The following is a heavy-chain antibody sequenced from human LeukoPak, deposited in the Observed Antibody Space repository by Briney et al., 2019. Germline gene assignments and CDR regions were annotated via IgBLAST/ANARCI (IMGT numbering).Heavy chain of an antibody. CDR1: GYTFTSYY. CDR3: ARDWHCSSSICYTDRNWFDP. Sequence: ASVKVSCKASGYTFTSYYMHWVRQAPGQGLEWMGIINPSGGSTSYAQKFQGRVTMTRDTSTSTVYMELSSLRSEDTAVYYCARDWHCSSSICYTDRNWFDPWGQGTLVTVSS. D-gene: IGHD2-2*02. V-gene: IGHV1-46*01. CDR2: INPSGGST. J-gene: IGHJ5*02.